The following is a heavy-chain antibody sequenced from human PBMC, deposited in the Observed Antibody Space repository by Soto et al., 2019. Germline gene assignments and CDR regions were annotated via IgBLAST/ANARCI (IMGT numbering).Heavy chain of an antibody. CDR3: ARGGGPCSGGSCYRRLRDYYYYYGMDV. CDR2: ISYDGSNK. D-gene: IGHD2-15*01. J-gene: IGHJ6*02. CDR1: GFTFSNYG. V-gene: IGHV3-30*03. Sequence: QPGGSLRLSCAASGFTFSNYGMSWVRQAPGKGLEWVAVISYDGSNKYYADSVKGRFTISRDNSKNTLYLQMNSLRAEDTAVYYCARGGGPCSGGSCYRRLRDYYYYYGMDVWGQGTTVTVSS.